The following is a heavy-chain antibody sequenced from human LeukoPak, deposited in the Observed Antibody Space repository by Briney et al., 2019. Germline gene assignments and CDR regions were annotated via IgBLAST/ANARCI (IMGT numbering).Heavy chain of an antibody. CDR2: ISAYNGNT. D-gene: IGHD6-19*01. CDR3: ARGWASIAVADDAFDI. J-gene: IGHJ3*02. CDR1: GYTFTSYG. Sequence: ASVTVSCKASGYTFTSYGISWVRQAPGQGLAGMGWISAYNGNTNYAQKLQGRVTMTTDTSTSTAYMELRSLRSDDTAVYYCARGWASIAVADDAFDIWGQGTMVTVSS. V-gene: IGHV1-18*01.